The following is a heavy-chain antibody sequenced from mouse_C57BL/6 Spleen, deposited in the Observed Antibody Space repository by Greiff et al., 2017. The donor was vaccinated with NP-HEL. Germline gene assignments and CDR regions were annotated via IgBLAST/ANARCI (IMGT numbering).Heavy chain of an antibody. D-gene: IGHD1-1*01. CDR2: IDPNSGGT. CDR3: AREYYGSSGYAMDY. V-gene: IGHV1-72*01. CDR1: GYTFTSYW. J-gene: IGHJ4*01. Sequence: QVQLKQPGAELVKPGASVKLSCKASGYTFTSYWMHWVKQRPGRGLEWIGRIDPNSGGTKYNEKFKSKATLTVDKPSSTAYMQLSSLTSEDSAVYYCAREYYGSSGYAMDYWGQGTSVTVSS.